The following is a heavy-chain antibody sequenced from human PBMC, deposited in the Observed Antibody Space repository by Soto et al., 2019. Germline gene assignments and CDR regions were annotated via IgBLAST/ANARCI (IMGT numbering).Heavy chain of an antibody. CDR3: ATDLAMGPAFDI. CDR1: GYTLTELS. V-gene: IGHV1-24*01. D-gene: IGHD2-2*01. Sequence: ASVKDSCKVSGYTLTELSMHWVRQAPGKGLEWMGGFDPEDGETIYAQKFQGRVTMTEDTSTDTAYMELSSLRSEDTAVYYCATDLAMGPAFDIWGQGTMVTVSS. J-gene: IGHJ3*02. CDR2: FDPEDGET.